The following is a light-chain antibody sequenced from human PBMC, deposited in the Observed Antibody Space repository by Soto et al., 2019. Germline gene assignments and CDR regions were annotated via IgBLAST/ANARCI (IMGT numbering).Light chain of an antibody. CDR1: QIISTG. V-gene: IGKV1-5*03. Sequence: DIQLTQSPSSLSASVGDRVTITCRASQIISTGLAWYQQKSGEAPKLLIYRASNLVSGDPSRFSGSGSGTEFTLTISGLQPDDFSIYYCQHYETYSGTFGPGTKVDL. CDR2: RAS. J-gene: IGKJ3*01. CDR3: QHYETYSGT.